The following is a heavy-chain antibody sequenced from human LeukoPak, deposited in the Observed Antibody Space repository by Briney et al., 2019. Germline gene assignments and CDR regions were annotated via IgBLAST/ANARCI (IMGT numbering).Heavy chain of an antibody. CDR2: IRSKANSYAT. V-gene: IGHV3-73*01. CDR3: TGHPTDSSAYFNWLDP. J-gene: IGHJ5*02. Sequence: GGSLRLSCAASGFTFSGSAMHWVRQASGKGLEWVGRIRSKANSYATAYAASVKGRFTISRDDSKNTAYLQMNSLKTEDTAVYYCTGHPTDSSAYFNWLDPWGQGTLVTVSS. D-gene: IGHD3-22*01. CDR1: GFTFSGSA.